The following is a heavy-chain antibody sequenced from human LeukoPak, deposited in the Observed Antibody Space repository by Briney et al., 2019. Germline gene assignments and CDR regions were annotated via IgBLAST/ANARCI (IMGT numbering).Heavy chain of an antibody. J-gene: IGHJ1*01. V-gene: IGHV1-2*02. Sequence: ASVKVSCKASGYTFTGYYMHWVRQAPGQGLEWMGWINPNSGDTNYAQKFQGRVTMTRDTSISTAYMELSSLRSDDTAVYYCARAYRYCSTTSCYGYFQYWGQGTLVTVSS. CDR2: INPNSGDT. CDR3: ARAYRYCSTTSCYGYFQY. CDR1: GYTFTGYY. D-gene: IGHD2-2*01.